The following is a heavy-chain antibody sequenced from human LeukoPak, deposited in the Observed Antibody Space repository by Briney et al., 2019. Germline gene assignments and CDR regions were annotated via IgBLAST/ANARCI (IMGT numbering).Heavy chain of an antibody. Sequence: PSETLSLTCTVSGGSISSSSYYWGWIRQPPGKGLEWIGSIYYSGSTYYNPSLKSRVTISVDTSKNQFSLKLSSVTAADTAVYYCARGVPYGDFDYWGQGTLVTVSS. D-gene: IGHD4-17*01. J-gene: IGHJ4*02. CDR3: ARGVPYGDFDY. CDR2: IYYSGST. V-gene: IGHV4-39*07. CDR1: GGSISSSSYY.